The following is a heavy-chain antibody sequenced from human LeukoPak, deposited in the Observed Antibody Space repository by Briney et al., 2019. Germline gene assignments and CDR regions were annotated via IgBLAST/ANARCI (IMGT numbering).Heavy chain of an antibody. CDR2: INPNSDDT. CDR3: AAGAVVVPAAMGSYYYYYMVV. D-gene: IGHD2-2*01. Sequence: ASVKVSCKASGYTFTDYYMHWVRQAPEQGLEWMGWINPNSDDTNSAQKFQGRVTMTRDTSISTAYMELSRLRSDDTAVYYWAAGAVVVPAAMGSYYYYYMVVWGKGTTVTVSS. CDR1: GYTFTDYY. J-gene: IGHJ6*03. V-gene: IGHV1-2*02.